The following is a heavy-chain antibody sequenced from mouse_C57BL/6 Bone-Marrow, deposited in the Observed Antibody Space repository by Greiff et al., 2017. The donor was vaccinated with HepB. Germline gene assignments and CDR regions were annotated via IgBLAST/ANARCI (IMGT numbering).Heavy chain of an antibody. V-gene: IGHV5-17*01. J-gene: IGHJ2*01. Sequence: EVMLVESGGGLVKPGGSLKLSCAASGFTFSDYGMHWVRQAPEKGLEWVAYISSGSSTIYYADTVKGRVTITRDNAKNTPCLQMTSLRSEDTAMYYCARNSDYFDYWGQGTTLTVSS. CDR3: ARNSDYFDY. CDR2: ISSGSSTI. CDR1: GFTFSDYG. D-gene: IGHD2-12*01.